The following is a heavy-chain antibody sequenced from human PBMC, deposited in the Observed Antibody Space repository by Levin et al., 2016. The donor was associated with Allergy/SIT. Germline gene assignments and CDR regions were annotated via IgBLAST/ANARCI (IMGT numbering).Heavy chain of an antibody. D-gene: IGHD5-12*01. CDR3: ATVAVYSGFDYTPDN. Sequence: SVKVSCKASGGTLSSYAISWVRQAPGQGLEWMGGIIARFSAPKYAQKFQGRVTITADKSTSTAYMELNSLRSEDTAVYYCATVAVYSGFDYTPDNWGQGTLVTVSS. CDR2: IIARFSAP. CDR1: GGTLSSYA. V-gene: IGHV1-69*06. J-gene: IGHJ4*02.